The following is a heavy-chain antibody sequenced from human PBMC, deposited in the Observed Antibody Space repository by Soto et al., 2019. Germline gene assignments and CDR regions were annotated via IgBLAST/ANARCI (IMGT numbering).Heavy chain of an antibody. J-gene: IGHJ4*02. D-gene: IGHD3-3*01. V-gene: IGHV3-53*01. CDR2: IYSGGST. CDR1: GFTVSSNY. Sequence: PGGSLRLSCAASGFTVSSNYMSWVRQAPGKGLEWVSVIYSGGSTYYADSVKGRFTISRDNSKNTLYLQMNSLRAEDTAVNYCATGGGYDFWSGYQILDYWGQGTLVTVSS. CDR3: ATGGGYDFWSGYQILDY.